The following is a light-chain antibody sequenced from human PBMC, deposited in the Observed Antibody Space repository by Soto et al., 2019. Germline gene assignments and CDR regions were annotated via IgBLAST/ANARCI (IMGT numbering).Light chain of an antibody. Sequence: DILRSQSPSSLAVSLCERATIICKSSQSLLFRSNNKNYLAWYQQKGGQPPKLLIYWASTRESGVPARFRGSGSGKDFPLNITRLKAENVAVYFCQPYYSPPLSFGRGTKVDI. V-gene: IGKV4-1*01. CDR3: QPYYSPPLS. J-gene: IGKJ4*01. CDR1: QSLLFRSNNKNY. CDR2: WAS.